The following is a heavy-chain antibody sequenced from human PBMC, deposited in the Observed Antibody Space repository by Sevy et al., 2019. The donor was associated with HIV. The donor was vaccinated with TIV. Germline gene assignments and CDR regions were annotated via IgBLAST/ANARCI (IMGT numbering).Heavy chain of an antibody. V-gene: IGHV3-23*01. CDR2: LSFGCGEM. CDR3: AREGCTKPHDY. D-gene: IGHD2-8*01. Sequence: WGSLRLSCAASGFTFSKYSMSWVRQPPGKGLEWVSTLSFGCGEMNHADSVKGRFTISRDNSKNSLYLQMNNLRAEDTAVYYCAREGCTKPHDYWGQGTLVTVSS. CDR1: GFTFSKYS. J-gene: IGHJ4*02.